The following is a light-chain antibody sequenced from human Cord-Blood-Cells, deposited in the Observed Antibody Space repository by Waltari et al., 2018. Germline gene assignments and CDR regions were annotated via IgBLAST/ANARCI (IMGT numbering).Light chain of an antibody. CDR3: QQSYSTPRT. J-gene: IGKJ2*01. CDR1: QSISSY. CDR2: AAS. V-gene: IGKV1-39*01. Sequence: DIQMTQSPSSLSASVGDRVTSTCRASQSISSYLNWYQQKPGKAPKLLIYAASSLQSGVPSRFSGSGSGTDFTLTISILQPEDVATYYCQQSYSTPRTFRRGTKLEIK.